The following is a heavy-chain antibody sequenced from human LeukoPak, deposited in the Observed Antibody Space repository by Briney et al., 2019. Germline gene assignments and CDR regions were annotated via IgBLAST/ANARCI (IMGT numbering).Heavy chain of an antibody. CDR2: IRYDGSDE. Sequence: GGSLRLSCAASGFTFSDYGMHWARQAPGKGLEWVAFIRYDGSDEYYADSVKGRFTISRDNSKNTLYLQMNSLRAEDTAVYYCAKGGQWPAPGLDYWGQGTLVTVSS. CDR3: AKGGQWPAPGLDY. D-gene: IGHD6-19*01. J-gene: IGHJ4*02. V-gene: IGHV3-30*02. CDR1: GFTFSDYG.